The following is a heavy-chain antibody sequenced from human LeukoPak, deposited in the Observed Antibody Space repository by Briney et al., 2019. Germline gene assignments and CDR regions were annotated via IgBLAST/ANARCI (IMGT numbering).Heavy chain of an antibody. V-gene: IGHV1-2*02. CDR3: AREEGAPIGAANI. Sequence: GASLKVSCKTSGYTFTDYYIQSGRKAPGQGLEWMGWINPNSDGTNSAQKFEGRVTMTRDTSVSTAYMELSRLRSDDTAVYYCAREEGAPIGAANIWGLGTKVTVSS. CDR2: INPNSDGT. D-gene: IGHD6-13*01. CDR1: GYTFTDYY. J-gene: IGHJ3*02.